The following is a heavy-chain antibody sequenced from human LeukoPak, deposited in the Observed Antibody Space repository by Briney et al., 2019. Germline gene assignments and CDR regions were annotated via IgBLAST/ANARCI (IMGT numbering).Heavy chain of an antibody. CDR3: ATLSGYFHH. CDR2: ISCSGGST. Sequence: GGSLRLACAASGLTFSSSAMSWVRQAPGKGVEWVSTISCSGGSTYYADSVKGRFTISRHTSKNTLYLQMSSLRAEDTAIYYCATLSGYFHHWGQGTLVTVSS. V-gene: IGHV3-23*01. CDR1: GLTFSSSA. J-gene: IGHJ4*02. D-gene: IGHD1-26*01.